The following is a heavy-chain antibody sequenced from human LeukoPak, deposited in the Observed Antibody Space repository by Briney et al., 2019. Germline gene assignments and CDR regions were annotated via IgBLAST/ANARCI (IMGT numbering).Heavy chain of an antibody. J-gene: IGHJ4*02. CDR1: GYTFTSYG. CDR2: ISAYNGNT. D-gene: IGHD6-6*01. Sequence: GASVKVSCKASGYTFTSYGISWVRQAPGQGLEWMGWISAYNGNTNYAQKLQGRVTMTTDTSTSTAYMELRSLRSDGTAVYYCAREKRAAPGGVFGYWRQGTLVTVPS. CDR3: AREKRAAPGGVFGY. V-gene: IGHV1-18*01.